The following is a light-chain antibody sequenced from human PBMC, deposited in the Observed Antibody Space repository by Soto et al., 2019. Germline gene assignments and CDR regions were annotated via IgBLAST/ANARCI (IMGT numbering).Light chain of an antibody. Sequence: IQLHQSPSSPSASVGDRVTITWQAIQHIKNYLNWYQQRSGKAPKLLIYDASDLETGVPSRFSGSGSGTDFTFTINSVQLEDFAPYYCPQSFSNSISFGLGTR. CDR2: DAS. J-gene: IGKJ5*01. CDR3: PQSFSNSIS. CDR1: QHIKNY. V-gene: IGKV1-33*01.